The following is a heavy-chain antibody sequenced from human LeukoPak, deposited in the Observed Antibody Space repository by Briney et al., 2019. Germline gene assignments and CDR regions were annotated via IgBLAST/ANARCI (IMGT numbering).Heavy chain of an antibody. CDR3: ARSQLPYYYYGMDV. Sequence: GGSLRLSCVASRFTFSSSWMSWVRQAPGGGLEFVANINPDESTKNYVDSVKGRFTISRDNAKNSLYLQMNSLRAEDTAVYYCARSQLPYYYYGMDVWGQGTTVTVSS. CDR1: RFTFSSSW. V-gene: IGHV3-7*01. D-gene: IGHD2-2*01. J-gene: IGHJ6*02. CDR2: INPDESTK.